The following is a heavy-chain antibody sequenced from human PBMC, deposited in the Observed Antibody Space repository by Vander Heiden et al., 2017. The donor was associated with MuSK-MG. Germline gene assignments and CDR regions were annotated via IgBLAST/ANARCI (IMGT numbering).Heavy chain of an antibody. CDR2: ISSSSSYI. D-gene: IGHD3-10*01. V-gene: IGHV3-21*01. CDR3: ATRPLYGSGSYLFDY. CDR1: GFTFRSYS. J-gene: IGHJ4*02. Sequence: EVQLVESGGGLVKPGGSLRLSCAASGFTFRSYSMNWVRQAPGKGLKWVSSISSSSSYIYYADSVKGRFTISRDNAKNSLYLQMNSLRAEDTAVYYCATRPLYGSGSYLFDYWGQGTLVTVSS.